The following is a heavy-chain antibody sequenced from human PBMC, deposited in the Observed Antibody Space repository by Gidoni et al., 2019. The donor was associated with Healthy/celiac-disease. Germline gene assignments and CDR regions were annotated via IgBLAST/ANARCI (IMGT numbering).Heavy chain of an antibody. D-gene: IGHD3-22*01. V-gene: IGHV4-39*01. CDR2: IYYSGST. CDR3: AILKRVGYSSGYL. J-gene: IGHJ5*02. Sequence: QLQMQESSPGLVKPSETLSLTCGVSGGSISSSSYYWGWIRQPPGKGLEWSGSIYYSGSTSYNPSLKSRVTISVDTSKNQFSLNLSSVPAADTAVYYCAILKRVGYSSGYLWGQGTLVTVSS. CDR1: GGSISSSSYY.